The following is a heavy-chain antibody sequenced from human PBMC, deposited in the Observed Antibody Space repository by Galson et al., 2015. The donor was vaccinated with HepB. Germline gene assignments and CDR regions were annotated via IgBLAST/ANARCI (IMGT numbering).Heavy chain of an antibody. CDR1: GYTFTSYY. Sequence: SVKVSCKASGYTFTSYYIHWVQQVPGQGLEWMGIINPSGGSTTYAQKFQGRVTMTRDTSTSTVYMELSSLRSEDTAMYYCATSVAVAGSGMDVWGQGTTVTVSS. CDR2: INPSGGST. V-gene: IGHV1-46*01. CDR3: ATSVAVAGSGMDV. J-gene: IGHJ6*02. D-gene: IGHD6-19*01.